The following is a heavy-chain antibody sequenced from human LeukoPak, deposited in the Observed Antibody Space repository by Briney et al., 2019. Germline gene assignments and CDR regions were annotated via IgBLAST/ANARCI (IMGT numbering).Heavy chain of an antibody. J-gene: IGHJ4*02. CDR1: GFTFDDYA. CDR3: AKDGYYGSGKYFDY. Sequence: GGSLRLSCAASGFTFDDYAMHWVRQAPGKGLEWVSGISWNSGSIGYADSVKGRFTISRDNAKNSLYLQMNSLRAEDTALYYCAKDGYYGSGKYFDYWGQGTLVTVSS. V-gene: IGHV3-9*01. CDR2: ISWNSGSI. D-gene: IGHD3-10*01.